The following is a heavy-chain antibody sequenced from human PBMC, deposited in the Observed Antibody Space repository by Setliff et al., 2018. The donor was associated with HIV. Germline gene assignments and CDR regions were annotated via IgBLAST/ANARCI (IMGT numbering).Heavy chain of an antibody. CDR3: ARFVLAWFDFSTGAVEVTDPYAFDF. J-gene: IGHJ4*02. V-gene: IGHV4-39*01. Sequence: SETLSLTCTVSGGSISRRDYCWGWIRQPPGKGLEWIGSVYYTWNTYYNPSLKSRVTVSVDTSQNQFSLRLSSVTAADTAVYHCARFVLAWFDFSTGAVEVTDPYAFDFWGQGILVTVSS. CDR2: VYYTWNT. CDR1: GGSISRRDYC. D-gene: IGHD2-21*02.